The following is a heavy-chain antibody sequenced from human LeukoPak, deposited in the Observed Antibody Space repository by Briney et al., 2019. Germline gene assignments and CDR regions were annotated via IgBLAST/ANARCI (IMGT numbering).Heavy chain of an antibody. D-gene: IGHD5-18*01. J-gene: IGHJ3*01. CDR3: ARDVDTAMVPYY. Sequence: GGSLRLSCAASGFTFSSYEMNWVRQAPGKGLEWVSYISGSGSTIYYADSVKGRFTISRDNAKNSLYLQMNSLRAEDTAVYYCARDVDTAMVPYYWGQGTMVTVSS. CDR2: ISGSGSTI. CDR1: GFTFSSYE. V-gene: IGHV3-48*03.